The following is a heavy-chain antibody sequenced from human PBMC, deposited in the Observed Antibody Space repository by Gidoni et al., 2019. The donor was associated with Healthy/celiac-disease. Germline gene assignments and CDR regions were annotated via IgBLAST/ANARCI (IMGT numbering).Heavy chain of an antibody. CDR3: ARDLGYCSGGSCKTEKRPLDAFDI. CDR2: ISSSSSYI. V-gene: IGHV3-21*01. CDR1: GFTFSSSR. Sequence: EVQLVESGGGLVKPGGSLRLSCEASGFTFSSSRMNWVRQAPGKGLEWVSSISSSSSYIYYADSVKGRFTISRDNAKNSLYLQMNSLRAEDTAVYYCARDLGYCSGGSCKTEKRPLDAFDIWGQGTMVTVSS. J-gene: IGHJ3*02. D-gene: IGHD2-15*01.